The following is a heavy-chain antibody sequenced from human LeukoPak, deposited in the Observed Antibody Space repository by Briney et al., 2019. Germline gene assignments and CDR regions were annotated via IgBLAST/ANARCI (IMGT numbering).Heavy chain of an antibody. CDR3: AREVIHWGSLVLDY. CDR2: ISYDGSNK. Sequence: HPGGSLRLSCAASGFTLSSYAMHWVRQAPGKGLEGVAVISYDGSNKYYADSVKGRFTISGDNSKNTLYLQMNSLRAEDTAVYYCAREVIHWGSLVLDYWGQGTLVTVSS. V-gene: IGHV3-30*01. D-gene: IGHD7-27*01. J-gene: IGHJ4*02. CDR1: GFTLSSYA.